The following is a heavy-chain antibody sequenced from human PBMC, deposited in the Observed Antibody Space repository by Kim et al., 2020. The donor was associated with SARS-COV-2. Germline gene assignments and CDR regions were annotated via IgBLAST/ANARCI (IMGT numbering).Heavy chain of an antibody. V-gene: IGHV3-48*02. Sequence: GGSLRLSCAASGFTFSSYSMNWVRQAPGKGLEWVSYISSSSSTIYYADSVKGRFTISRDNAKNSLYLQMNSLRDEDTAVYYCARDSPTGEQPLFDYWGQGTLVTVSS. J-gene: IGHJ4*02. CDR3: ARDSPTGEQPLFDY. D-gene: IGHD6-25*01. CDR2: ISSSSSTI. CDR1: GFTFSSYS.